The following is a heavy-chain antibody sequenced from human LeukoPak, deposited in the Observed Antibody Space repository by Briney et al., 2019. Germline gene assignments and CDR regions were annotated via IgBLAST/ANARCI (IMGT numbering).Heavy chain of an antibody. V-gene: IGHV3-21*01. D-gene: IGHD3-10*01. CDR3: ARGRDYYASGSYPCDY. Sequence: PGGSLRLSCAASGFTFSSYSMNWVRQAPGKGLEWVSSISGSSNYIYYTDSVKGRFTISRDNAKNSLYLQMDSLRAEDMAVYYCARGRDYYASGSYPCDYWGQGTLVTVSS. J-gene: IGHJ4*02. CDR2: ISGSSNYI. CDR1: GFTFSSYS.